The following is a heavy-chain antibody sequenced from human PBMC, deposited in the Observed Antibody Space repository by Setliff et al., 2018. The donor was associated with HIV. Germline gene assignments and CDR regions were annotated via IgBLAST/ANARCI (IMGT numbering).Heavy chain of an antibody. Sequence: TETLSLTCTVSGGSISSSTYYWGWIRQPPGKGLEWIGTISYSGSTYYNPSLKSRVIISVDTSKNQFSLKLSSVTAADTAVYYCASPRGYCSGGTCHFWYFDLWGRGTLVTVSS. D-gene: IGHD2-15*01. CDR1: GGSISSSTYY. CDR3: ASPRGYCSGGTCHFWYFDL. CDR2: ISYSGST. J-gene: IGHJ2*01. V-gene: IGHV4-39*01.